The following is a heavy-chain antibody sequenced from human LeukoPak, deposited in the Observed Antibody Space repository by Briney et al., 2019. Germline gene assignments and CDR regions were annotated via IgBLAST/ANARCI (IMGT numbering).Heavy chain of an antibody. D-gene: IGHD1-26*01. Sequence: SETLSLTCTVSGGSISDYYWNWIRQPSGKGLELIGYIYYSGSTNYNPSLKSRVTISVDTSKNQFSLKLSSVTAADTAVYYCARAIVGASDFDYWGQGTLVTVSS. CDR1: GGSISDYY. J-gene: IGHJ4*02. CDR2: IYYSGST. CDR3: ARAIVGASDFDY. V-gene: IGHV4-59*01.